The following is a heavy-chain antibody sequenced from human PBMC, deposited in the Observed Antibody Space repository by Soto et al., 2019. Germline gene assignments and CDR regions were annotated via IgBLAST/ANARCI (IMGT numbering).Heavy chain of an antibody. J-gene: IGHJ4*02. Sequence: QVQLVESGGGVVQPGRSLRLSCAASGFTFSSYGIHWVRQAPGKGLEWVAVISYDGSNKYYADSVKGRFTISRDNSKNTRYLQMNSLRAEDTAVYYCAKEGQQLVLGEGLGYWGQGTLVTVSS. CDR3: AKEGQQLVLGEGLGY. CDR1: GFTFSSYG. V-gene: IGHV3-30*18. D-gene: IGHD6-13*01. CDR2: ISYDGSNK.